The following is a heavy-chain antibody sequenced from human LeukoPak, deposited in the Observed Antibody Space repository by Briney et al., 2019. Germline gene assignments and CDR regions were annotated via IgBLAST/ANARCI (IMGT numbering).Heavy chain of an antibody. V-gene: IGHV1-24*01. CDR1: GYTLTELS. D-gene: IGHD3-3*01. CDR3: ARDYAPYDFWSGPRANWFDP. J-gene: IGHJ5*02. CDR2: FDPEDGET. Sequence: ASVKVSCKVSGYTLTELSMHWVRQAPGKGLEWMGGFDPEDGETIYAQKFQGRVTITADESTSTAYMELSSLRSEDTAVYYCARDYAPYDFWSGPRANWFDPWGQGTLVTVSS.